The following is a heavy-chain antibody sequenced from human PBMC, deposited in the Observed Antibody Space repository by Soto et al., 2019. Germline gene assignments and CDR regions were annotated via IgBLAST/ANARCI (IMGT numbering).Heavy chain of an antibody. CDR2: ISAGGGTT. J-gene: IGHJ4*02. D-gene: IGHD3-22*01. CDR1: GFTFSRHA. Sequence: GSLRLSCAASGFTFSRHALSWVSRAPGKGLEWVSAISAGGGTTYYAGSVKGRFTISRDNSKNTLFLQMKSLRADDTAVYYCAKGSLDYSDSGTYLPFDYWGQGTPVTVSS. V-gene: IGHV3-23*01. CDR3: AKGSLDYSDSGTYLPFDY.